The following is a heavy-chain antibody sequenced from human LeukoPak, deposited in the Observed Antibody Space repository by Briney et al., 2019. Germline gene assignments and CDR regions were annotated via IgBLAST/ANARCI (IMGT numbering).Heavy chain of an antibody. D-gene: IGHD3-10*01. CDR2: ISGSGGTT. J-gene: IGHJ4*02. V-gene: IGHV3-23*01. CDR1: GTTFADYA. Sequence: GGSLRLSCSASGTTFADYAMTWVRQAPGKGLEWVSAISGSGGTTYYADSVQGRFTISRDNSMNTLYLQMASLRPEDTAVYYCAKEAYYYGSGTYRKYYFDSWGQGTLVTVSS. CDR3: AKEAYYYGSGTYRKYYFDS.